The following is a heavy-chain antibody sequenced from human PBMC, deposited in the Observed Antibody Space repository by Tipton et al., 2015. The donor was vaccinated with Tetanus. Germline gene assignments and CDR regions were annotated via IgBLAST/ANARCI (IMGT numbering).Heavy chain of an antibody. Sequence: TLSLTCSVSGVSISSVWNWWGWIRQPPGEGLEWIASVYYDGSAYTNPSLKSRIAISIDTSGSQFSLKVHSVTAADTAFYYCTRHVVEAVPRWFDPWGQGTLVTVSS. CDR2: VYYDGSA. V-gene: IGHV4-39*01. D-gene: IGHD2-2*01. CDR1: GVSISSVWNW. CDR3: TRHVVEAVPRWFDP. J-gene: IGHJ5*02.